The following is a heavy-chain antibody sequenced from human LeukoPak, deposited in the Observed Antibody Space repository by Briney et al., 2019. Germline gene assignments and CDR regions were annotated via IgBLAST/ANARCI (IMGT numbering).Heavy chain of an antibody. J-gene: IGHJ4*02. D-gene: IGHD3-22*01. CDR2: ISGSGGST. CDR1: GFTFSSYA. Sequence: GGSPRLSCAASGFTFSSYAMSWVRQAPGKGLGWVSAISGSGGSTYYADSVKGRFTISRDNSKSTLYPQMNSLRAEDTAVYYCAKRGINCYYDSSGYVDYWGQGTLVTVSS. V-gene: IGHV3-23*01. CDR3: AKRGINCYYDSSGYVDY.